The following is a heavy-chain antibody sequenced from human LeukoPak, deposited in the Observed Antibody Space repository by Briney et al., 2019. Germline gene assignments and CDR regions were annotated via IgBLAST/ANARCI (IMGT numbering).Heavy chain of an antibody. CDR1: GFIVITND. CDR2: LYSDRNT. CDR3: ARGVEPLAANTLAY. J-gene: IGHJ4*02. D-gene: IGHD1-14*01. V-gene: IGHV3-53*01. Sequence: GGSLRLSCAASGFIVITNDMTWVRQAPGKGLDWVAVLYSDRNTKYADSVQGRFTISRDNSKNTLYLEMNSLSPDDTAVYYCARGVEPLAANTLAYWGQGTLVTVSS.